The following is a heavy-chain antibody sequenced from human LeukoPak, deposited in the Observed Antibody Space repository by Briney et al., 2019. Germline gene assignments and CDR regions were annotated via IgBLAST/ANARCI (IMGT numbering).Heavy chain of an antibody. Sequence: GASVKVSCKASGYTFTSYYMHWVRQAPGQGLEWMGRINPSGGSTIYAQKFQGRVTITEDTSTDTAYMELSSLRSEDTAVYYCATGQARYSSGWYYFDYWGQGTLVTVSS. CDR1: GYTFTSYY. CDR2: INPSGGST. V-gene: IGHV1-46*01. J-gene: IGHJ4*02. CDR3: ATGQARYSSGWYYFDY. D-gene: IGHD6-19*01.